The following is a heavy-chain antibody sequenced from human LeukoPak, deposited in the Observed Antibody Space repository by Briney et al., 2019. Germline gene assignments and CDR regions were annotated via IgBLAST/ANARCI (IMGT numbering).Heavy chain of an antibody. CDR1: GYTFSSYG. J-gene: IGHJ5*02. Sequence: ASVKVSCKASGYTFSSYGINWVRQAPGQGLEWMGWISAYNGNTNYAQKLQGRVTMTTDTSTSTAYMELRSLRSDDTAVYYCARDPDHSSGFNWFDPWGQGTLVTVSS. CDR3: ARDPDHSSGFNWFDP. CDR2: ISAYNGNT. V-gene: IGHV1-18*01. D-gene: IGHD6-19*01.